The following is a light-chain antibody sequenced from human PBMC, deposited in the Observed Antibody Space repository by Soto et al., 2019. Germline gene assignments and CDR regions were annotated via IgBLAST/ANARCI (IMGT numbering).Light chain of an antibody. J-gene: IGLJ1*01. Sequence: QSALTQPASVSGSPGQAITISCTGTSSDVGGYNYVSWYQQHPGKAPKLMIYDVSNRPSGVSNRFSGSKSGNTASLTISVLQAEDEADYYCSSYTSSSTPFYVFGTGTKVTV. CDR3: SSYTSSSTPFYV. V-gene: IGLV2-14*01. CDR2: DVS. CDR1: SSDVGGYNY.